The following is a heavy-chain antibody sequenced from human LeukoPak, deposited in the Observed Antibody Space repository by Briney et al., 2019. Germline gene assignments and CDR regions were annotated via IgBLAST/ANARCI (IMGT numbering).Heavy chain of an antibody. CDR1: GFTFSSYA. D-gene: IGHD3-3*01. CDR2: ISGSGGST. CDR3: AKDPDFWSGSKRKFDF. J-gene: IGHJ4*02. V-gene: IGHV3-23*01. Sequence: GGSLRLSCAASGFTFSSYAMSWVRQAPGKGLGWVSAISGSGGSTYYADSVKGRFTISRDNSKNTLYLQMNSLRAEDTAVYYCAKDPDFWSGSKRKFDFWAQGTLVTVS.